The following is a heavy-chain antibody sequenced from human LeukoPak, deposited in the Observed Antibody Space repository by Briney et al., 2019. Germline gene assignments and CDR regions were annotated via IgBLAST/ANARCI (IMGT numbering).Heavy chain of an antibody. CDR2: INPNSGGT. V-gene: IGHV1-2*02. Sequence: ASVKVSCKASGYTFIGYYMHWVRQAPGQGLEWMGWINPNSGGTNYAQKFQGRVTMTRDTSISTAYMELSRLRSDDTAVYYCARDLRIAAAGIYFDYWGQGTLVTVSS. CDR1: GYTFIGYY. D-gene: IGHD6-13*01. CDR3: ARDLRIAAAGIYFDY. J-gene: IGHJ4*02.